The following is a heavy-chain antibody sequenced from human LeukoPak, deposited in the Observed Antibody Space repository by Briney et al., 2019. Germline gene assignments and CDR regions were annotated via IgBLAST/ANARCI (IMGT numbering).Heavy chain of an antibody. V-gene: IGHV4-59*01. J-gene: IGHJ4*02. Sequence: SETLSLTCTVSGGSISSYYWSWIRQPPGKGLEWIGNIYYSGSTNYNPSLKSRVTISVDTSKNQFSLKLSSVTAADTAVYYCASLYGSSWPPFDYWGQGTLVTVTS. CDR2: IYYSGST. D-gene: IGHD6-13*01. CDR3: ASLYGSSWPPFDY. CDR1: GGSISSYY.